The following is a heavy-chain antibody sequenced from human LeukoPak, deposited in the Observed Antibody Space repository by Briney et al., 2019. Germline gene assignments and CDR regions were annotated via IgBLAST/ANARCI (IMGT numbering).Heavy chain of an antibody. CDR3: ASLLSGSIAATYFQH. D-gene: IGHD6-6*01. CDR1: GGSISSYY. Sequence: SETLSLTCTVSGGSISSYYWSWIRQPPGKGLEWIGYIYTSGSTNYNPSLKSRVTISVDTSKNQFSLKLSSVTAADTAVYYCASLLSGSIAATYFQHWGQGTLVTVSS. V-gene: IGHV4-4*09. CDR2: IYTSGST. J-gene: IGHJ1*01.